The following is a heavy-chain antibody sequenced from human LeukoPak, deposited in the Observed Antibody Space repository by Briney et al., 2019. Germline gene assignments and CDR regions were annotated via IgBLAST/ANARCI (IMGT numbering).Heavy chain of an antibody. Sequence: PGESLKISCKGSGYSFTSYWIGWVRQMPGKGLEWMGIIYPGDSDTRYSPSFQGQVTILADKSISTAYLQWSSLKASDTAMYYCAKLQGCSGCSCYGYYYYYIDVWGKGTTVTVSS. D-gene: IGHD2-15*01. CDR1: GYSFTSYW. CDR3: AKLQGCSGCSCYGYYYYYIDV. CDR2: IYPGDSDT. V-gene: IGHV5-51*01. J-gene: IGHJ6*03.